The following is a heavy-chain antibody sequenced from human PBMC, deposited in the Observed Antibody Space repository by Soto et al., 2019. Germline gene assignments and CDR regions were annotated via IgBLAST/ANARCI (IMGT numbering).Heavy chain of an antibody. V-gene: IGHV4-31*03. CDR1: GGSILNGGHY. J-gene: IGHJ4*02. D-gene: IGHD4-17*01. CDR3: ARENYGGIFDL. CDR2: IFFSGNT. Sequence: SETLSLTCTVSGGSILNGGHYWTWIRQHPGKGLEWIGRIFFSGNTHYNPALKSRLTFSLDTAKNQFSLKLTSVTAADTAIYYCARENYGGIFDLWGPGTLVTVSS.